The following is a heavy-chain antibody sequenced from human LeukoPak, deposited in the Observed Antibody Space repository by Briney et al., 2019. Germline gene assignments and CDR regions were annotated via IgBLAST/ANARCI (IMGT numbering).Heavy chain of an antibody. D-gene: IGHD3-22*01. Sequence: ASVKVSCKASGYSFTSYYIHWVRQAPGQGLEWMGIINPSGGSTSNAQKFQGRVTMTRDTSTSTVYMELSSLRSEDTAVYFCARSHGMIEAFDVWGQGTMVTVSS. CDR2: INPSGGST. V-gene: IGHV1-46*01. J-gene: IGHJ3*01. CDR3: ARSHGMIEAFDV. CDR1: GYSFTSYY.